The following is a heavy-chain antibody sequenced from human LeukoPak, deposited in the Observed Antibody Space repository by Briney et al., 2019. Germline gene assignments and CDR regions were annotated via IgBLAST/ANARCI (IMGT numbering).Heavy chain of an antibody. CDR2: IRYDGSNK. CDR1: GFTFSSYG. V-gene: IGHV3-30*02. D-gene: IGHD3-22*01. Sequence: GGSLRLSCAASGFTFSSYGMHWVRQAPGKGLEWVAFIRYDGSNKYYADSVKGRFTISRDNSKNSLYLQMNSLRAEDTAVYYCARDSYYYDRKGDFQHWGQGTLVTVSS. J-gene: IGHJ1*01. CDR3: ARDSYYYDRKGDFQH.